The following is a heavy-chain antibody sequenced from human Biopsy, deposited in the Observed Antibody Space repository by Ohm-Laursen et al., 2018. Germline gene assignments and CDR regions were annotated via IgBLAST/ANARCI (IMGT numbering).Heavy chain of an antibody. CDR2: IYHTGST. CDR3: ARTPRDSFWSGSYKRGLWFDP. Sequence: TLSLTCTVSGDSISSGGNYWSWIRQFPGEGLEWIAYIYHTGSTYYNPSLKSRLSIAIDTSKNQFSVSLRSVTAADTAVYYCARTPRDSFWSGSYKRGLWFDPWGQGTLVIVSS. V-gene: IGHV4-31*03. J-gene: IGHJ5*02. D-gene: IGHD3-3*01. CDR1: GDSISSGGNY.